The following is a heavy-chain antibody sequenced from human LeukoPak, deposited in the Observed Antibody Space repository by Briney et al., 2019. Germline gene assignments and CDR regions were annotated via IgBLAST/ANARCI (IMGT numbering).Heavy chain of an antibody. J-gene: IGHJ4*02. CDR1: GFTFEDFN. Sequence: GGSLRLSCAASGFTFEDFNMNWVPQAPGKGLNCVIGIKWNAGTAGYADSVRGRFAIPRDNDKNSLYVQMNSLSAEDTALYYCARDRNDYDFWSGYSMSYFDYWAQGTLVTVSS. D-gene: IGHD3-3*01. CDR2: IKWNAGTA. V-gene: IGHV3-20*04. CDR3: ARDRNDYDFWSGYSMSYFDY.